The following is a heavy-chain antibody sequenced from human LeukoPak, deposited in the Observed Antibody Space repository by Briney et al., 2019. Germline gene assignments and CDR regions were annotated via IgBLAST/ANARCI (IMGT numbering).Heavy chain of an antibody. D-gene: IGHD3-16*01. CDR1: GFVFSRDN. V-gene: IGHV3-48*01. CDR2: ISETI. J-gene: IGHJ4*02. Sequence: GGSLRLSCIASGFVFSRDNMNWVRQAPGKGREWVAHISETIYYADSVQGRFNISRDKAKNSLYLQMSNLRVDDTAMYYCVREVGRPNTFYFDSWGRGTPVTVSS. CDR3: VREVGRPNTFYFDS.